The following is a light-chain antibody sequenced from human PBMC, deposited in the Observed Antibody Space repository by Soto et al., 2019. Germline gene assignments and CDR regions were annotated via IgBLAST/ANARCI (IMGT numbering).Light chain of an antibody. J-gene: IGKJ2*01. V-gene: IGKV3-20*01. CDR3: QQYSSLPHT. Sequence: ESVLTQSPGTLSLSPGERATLSCRATQSVTSSYFAWYQQRPGQSPRLLIYGVSNRATDIPDRFSGSGSGTDFTLTISRLEPEDFVVYYCQQYSSLPHTFGQGTKLEGK. CDR2: GVS. CDR1: QSVTSSY.